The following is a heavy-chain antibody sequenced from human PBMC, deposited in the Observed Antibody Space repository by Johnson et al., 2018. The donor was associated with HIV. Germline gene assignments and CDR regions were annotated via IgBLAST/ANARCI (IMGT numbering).Heavy chain of an antibody. CDR3: ARPIARGASDI. J-gene: IGHJ3*02. V-gene: IGHV3-23*04. Sequence: VHLVESGGGVVQPGRSLRLSCAASGFTFSSYAMSWVRQAPGKGLEWVSAISGSGGSTYYADSVKGRLTISRDNSKNTLYLQMNSLGVEDTAVYYCARPIARGASDIWGQGTMVTVSS. CDR2: ISGSGGST. D-gene: IGHD3-10*01. CDR1: GFTFSSYA.